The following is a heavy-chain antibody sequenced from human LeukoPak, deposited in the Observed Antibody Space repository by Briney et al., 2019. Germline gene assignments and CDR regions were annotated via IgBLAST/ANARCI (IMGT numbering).Heavy chain of an antibody. V-gene: IGHV4-61*02. J-gene: IGHJ3*02. Sequence: SETLSLTCSVSSGSIISTNDYWGWIRQPAGKGLEWIGRISSSGSTNYNPSLKSRVTISVDTSKNQFSLKLSSVTAADTAVYFCARGPYSYDSSGAFDIWGQGTMVTVSS. CDR3: ARGPYSYDSSGAFDI. CDR1: SGSIISTNDY. CDR2: ISSSGST. D-gene: IGHD3-22*01.